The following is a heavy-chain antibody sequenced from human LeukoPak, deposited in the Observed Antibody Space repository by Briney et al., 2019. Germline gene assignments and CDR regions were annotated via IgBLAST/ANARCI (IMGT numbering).Heavy chain of an antibody. CDR3: ARRAAAAGYYYYMDV. CDR2: INHSGST. Sequence: SETLSLTCAVYGGSFSGYYWSWIRQSPGKGLEWIGEINHSGSTNYNPSLKSRVTISIGTSKNQFSLKLSSVTAADTAVYYCARRAAAAGYYYYMDVWGKGTTVTISS. CDR1: GGSFSGYY. V-gene: IGHV4-34*01. J-gene: IGHJ6*03. D-gene: IGHD6-13*01.